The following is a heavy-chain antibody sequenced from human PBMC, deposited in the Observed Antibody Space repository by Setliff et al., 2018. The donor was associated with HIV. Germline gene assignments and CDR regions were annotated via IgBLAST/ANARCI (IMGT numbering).Heavy chain of an antibody. J-gene: IGHJ4*02. CDR2: INRDGTST. Sequence: GGSLRLSCAASGFTFSPYWMHWVRQAPGKGLVWVSRINRDGTSTTYADSVKGRFTISRDNAKNTLYLQMNSLRAEDTAVYYCARDLSYDYDRSSDTFDYWGQGTLVTVSS. CDR1: GFTFSPYW. V-gene: IGHV3-74*03. D-gene: IGHD3-22*01. CDR3: ARDLSYDYDRSSDTFDY.